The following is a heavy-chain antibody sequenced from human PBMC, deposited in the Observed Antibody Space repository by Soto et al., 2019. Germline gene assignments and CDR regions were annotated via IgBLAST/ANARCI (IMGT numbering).Heavy chain of an antibody. Sequence: GGSLRLSCAASAFTFSDYYMGWIRQAPGKGLEWLSYISGNGNTIYYADSVKGRFTVSRDNAKNLLYLQMNSLRAEDTAVYYCAASAVVATHYWGQGALVTVSS. CDR3: AASAVVATHY. CDR2: ISGNGNTI. CDR1: AFTFSDYY. D-gene: IGHD2-15*01. J-gene: IGHJ4*02. V-gene: IGHV3-11*01.